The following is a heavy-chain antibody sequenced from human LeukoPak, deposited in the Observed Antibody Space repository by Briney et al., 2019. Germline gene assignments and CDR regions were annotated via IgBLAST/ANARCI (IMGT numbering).Heavy chain of an antibody. J-gene: IGHJ4*02. D-gene: IGHD6-13*01. Sequence: GGSLRLSCAASGFTFSSYAMSWVRQAPGKGLEWVSSISSSSSYIYYADSVKGRFTISRDNAKNSLYLQMNSLRAEDTAVYYCARVGRQQLAKSFDYWGQGTLVTVSS. CDR1: GFTFSSYA. CDR2: ISSSSSYI. V-gene: IGHV3-21*01. CDR3: ARVGRQQLAKSFDY.